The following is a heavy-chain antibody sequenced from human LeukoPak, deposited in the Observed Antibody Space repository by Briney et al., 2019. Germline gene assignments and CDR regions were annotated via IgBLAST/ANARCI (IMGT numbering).Heavy chain of an antibody. V-gene: IGHV4-39*01. CDR3: ASFYCSGGSCYQYYSYYYMDV. D-gene: IGHD2-15*01. J-gene: IGHJ6*03. CDR2: IYYNGGT. Sequence: SETLSLTCTVSGSSISSSSYYWGWIRQPPGKGLEWIGNIYYNGGTYYNPSLKSRVTISVDTSKNQFSLKLNSVTAADTAVYYCASFYCSGGSCYQYYSYYYMDVWGKGTTVTISS. CDR1: GSSISSSSYY.